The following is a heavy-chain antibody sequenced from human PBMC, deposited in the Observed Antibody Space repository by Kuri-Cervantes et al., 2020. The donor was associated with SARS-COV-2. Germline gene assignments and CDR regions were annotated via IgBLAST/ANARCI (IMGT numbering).Heavy chain of an antibody. V-gene: IGHV4-39*01. CDR3: VTSLPRSGWDGEDAFDI. D-gene: IGHD6-19*01. Sequence: GSLRLSCTVSGDSITSSSYYWGWIRQPPGKGLEWIGNIYNSGSTYYNPYLKSRVNISVDTSKKQFSLRLSSVTAADAAVYYCVTSLPRSGWDGEDAFDILGQGTMVTVSS. CDR2: IYNSGST. J-gene: IGHJ3*02. CDR1: GDSITSSSYY.